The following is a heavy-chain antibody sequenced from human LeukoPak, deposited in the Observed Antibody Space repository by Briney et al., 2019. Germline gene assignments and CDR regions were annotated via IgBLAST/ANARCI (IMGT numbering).Heavy chain of an antibody. CDR2: INHSGST. CDR3: ARGLDIVEVVAATDNWFDP. CDR1: GGSFSGYY. J-gene: IGHJ5*02. Sequence: SETLSLTCAVYGGSFSGYYWSWIRQPPGKGLEWIGEINHSGSTNYNPSLKSRVTISVDTSKNQFSLKLSSVTAADTAVYYCARGLDIVEVVAATDNWFDPWGQGTLVTVSS. D-gene: IGHD2-15*01. V-gene: IGHV4-34*01.